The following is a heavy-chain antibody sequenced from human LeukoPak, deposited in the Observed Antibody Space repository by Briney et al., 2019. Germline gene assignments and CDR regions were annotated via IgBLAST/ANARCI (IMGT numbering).Heavy chain of an antibody. CDR2: IYEGGDI. CDR1: GFTVSRTY. Sequence: GGSLRLSCAALGFTVSRTYMRWVRQAPGKGLEWVSVIYEGGDIYYADSVRGRFAISRDNSKNTVYLQMNGLRGEDTAVYYCATDPSGTGTGFDIWGQGTMVTVSS. V-gene: IGHV3-66*01. J-gene: IGHJ3*02. CDR3: ATDPSGTGTGFDI. D-gene: IGHD3/OR15-3a*01.